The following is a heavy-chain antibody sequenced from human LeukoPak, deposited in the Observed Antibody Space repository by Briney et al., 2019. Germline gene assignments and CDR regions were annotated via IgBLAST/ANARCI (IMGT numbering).Heavy chain of an antibody. J-gene: IGHJ4*02. D-gene: IGHD6-13*01. Sequence: PGGSLRLSCAASGFTFSSYAMSWVRQAPGKGLEWVSVIYSGGSTYYADSVKGRFTMSRDNSKNTLYLQMNSLRADDTALYYCGSGRGVSIDYWGQGTLVTVSS. CDR1: GFTFSSYA. V-gene: IGHV3-66*01. CDR3: GSGRGVSIDY. CDR2: IYSGGST.